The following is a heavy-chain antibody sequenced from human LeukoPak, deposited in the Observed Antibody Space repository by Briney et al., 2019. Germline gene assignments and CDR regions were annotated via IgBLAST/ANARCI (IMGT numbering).Heavy chain of an antibody. CDR1: GFTFSDYY. Sequence: PGGSLRLSCAASGFTFSDYYMSWIRQAPGKGLEWVSVIYSGGSTYYADSVKGRFTISRDNSKNTLYLQMNSLRAEDTAVYYCASSGYYPYYFDYWGQGTLVTVSS. V-gene: IGHV3-66*01. J-gene: IGHJ4*02. CDR2: IYSGGST. D-gene: IGHD3-22*01. CDR3: ASSGYYPYYFDY.